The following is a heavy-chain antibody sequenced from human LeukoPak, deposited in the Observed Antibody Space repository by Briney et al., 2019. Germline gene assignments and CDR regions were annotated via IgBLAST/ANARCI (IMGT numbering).Heavy chain of an antibody. D-gene: IGHD6-19*01. V-gene: IGHV4-59*01. CDR2: IYYSGST. J-gene: IGHJ4*02. Sequence: SETLSLTCTVSGGSISSYYWSWIRQPPGKGLEWIGYIYYSGSTNYSPSLKSRVTISVDTSKNQFSLKLSSVTAADTAVYYCARFSGSGWYEVDYWGQGTLVTVSS. CDR1: GGSISSYY. CDR3: ARFSGSGWYEVDY.